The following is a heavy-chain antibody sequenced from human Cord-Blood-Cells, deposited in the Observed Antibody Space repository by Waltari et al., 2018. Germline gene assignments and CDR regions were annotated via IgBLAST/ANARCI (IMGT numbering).Heavy chain of an antibody. V-gene: IGHV4-39*01. CDR1: GGSISSSSYY. Sequence: QLQLQESGPGLVKPSETLSLTCTVSGGSISSSSYYWGWIRQPPGKGLEWIGSIYYSGSTYSNPSLKSRVTISVDTSKNQFSLKLSSVTAADTAVYYCARRGAARPFDYWGQGTLVTVSS. CDR2: IYYSGST. D-gene: IGHD6-6*01. CDR3: ARRGAARPFDY. J-gene: IGHJ4*02.